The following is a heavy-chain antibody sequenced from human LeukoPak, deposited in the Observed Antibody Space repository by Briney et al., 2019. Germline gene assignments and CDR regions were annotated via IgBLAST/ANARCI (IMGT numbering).Heavy chain of an antibody. CDR1: GAYTGSHY. D-gene: IGHD2/OR15-2a*01. V-gene: IGHV4-4*07. CDR2: ISPSGTT. CDR3: ARDFYASGFYFWFDP. J-gene: IGHJ5*02. Sequence: PSETLSLTCTVSGAYTGSHYWSWIRQPAGKGLEWIGRISPSGTTHYNPSLGSRVTMSVDTSKNYFSLRLSSVTAADTAVYYCARDFYASGFYFWFDPWGQGILVTVSS.